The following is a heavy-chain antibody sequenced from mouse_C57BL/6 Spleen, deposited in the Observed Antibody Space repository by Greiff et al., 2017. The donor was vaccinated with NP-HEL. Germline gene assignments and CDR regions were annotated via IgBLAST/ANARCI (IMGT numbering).Heavy chain of an antibody. Sequence: EVQLQQSGAELVKPGASVKISCKASGYSFTGYYMNWVKQSPEKSLEWIGEINPSTGGTTYNQKFKAKATLTVDKSSSTAYLQLKSLTSEDSAVYYCARGYDAMDDWGKGTSVTVSS. CDR3: ARGYDAMDD. CDR1: GYSFTGYY. J-gene: IGHJ4*01. CDR2: INPSTGGT. D-gene: IGHD2-10*02. V-gene: IGHV1-42*01.